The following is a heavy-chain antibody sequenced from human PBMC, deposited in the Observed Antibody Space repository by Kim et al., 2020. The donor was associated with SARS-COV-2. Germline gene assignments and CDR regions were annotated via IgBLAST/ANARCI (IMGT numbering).Heavy chain of an antibody. D-gene: IGHD6-13*01. CDR2: ISWNSGSI. CDR1: GFTFDDYA. Sequence: GGSLRLSCAASGFTFDDYAMHWVRQAPGKGLEWVSGISWNSGSIGYADSVKGRFTISRDNAKNSLYLQMNSLRAEDTALYYCAKDKDGYSSSWKYAFDIWGQGTMVTVSS. CDR3: AKDKDGYSSSWKYAFDI. J-gene: IGHJ3*02. V-gene: IGHV3-9*01.